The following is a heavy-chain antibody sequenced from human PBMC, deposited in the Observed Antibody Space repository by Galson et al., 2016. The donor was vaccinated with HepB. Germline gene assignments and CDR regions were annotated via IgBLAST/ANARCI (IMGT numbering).Heavy chain of an antibody. CDR2: INPITGGT. J-gene: IGHJ4*02. D-gene: IGHD3-10*01. V-gene: IGHV1-2*02. CDR1: GYTFTGYY. CDR3: ASGSAVFLDY. Sequence: SVKVSCKASGYTFTGYYLHCVRQAPGQGLEWMGWINPITGGTSYAQKFQGRVTMTRDTSISTAYMELRRLRSDDTALYYCASGSAVFLDYWGQGTLVTVSS.